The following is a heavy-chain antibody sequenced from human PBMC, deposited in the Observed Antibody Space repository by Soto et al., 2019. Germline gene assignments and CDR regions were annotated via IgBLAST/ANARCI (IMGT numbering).Heavy chain of an antibody. V-gene: IGHV3-23*01. Sequence: GSLGLSCAASGFSFSSYALSGVRQAAGKGLEWVSSISSTGDSTYYADSVKGRFTISRDNADNTLYLQMSSLRAEDTAIYYCAKRKYYDHSVLWDYWGQGTLVTVSS. CDR2: ISSTGDST. CDR3: AKRKYYDHSVLWDY. CDR1: GFSFSSYA. J-gene: IGHJ4*02. D-gene: IGHD3-22*01.